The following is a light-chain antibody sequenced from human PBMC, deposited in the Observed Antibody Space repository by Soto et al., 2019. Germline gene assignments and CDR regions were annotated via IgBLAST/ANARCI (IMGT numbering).Light chain of an antibody. V-gene: IGKV1-5*01. CDR3: QQYNSYPGT. CDR2: DAS. CDR1: QSISSW. Sequence: DIQMTQSPSTLSASVGDRVTITCRASQSISSWLAWYQQKPGKAPQLLIYDASSLESGVPSRFSGSGSGTEFTLTISSLQPDDFATYHCQQYNSYPGTFGQGTKVEIK. J-gene: IGKJ1*01.